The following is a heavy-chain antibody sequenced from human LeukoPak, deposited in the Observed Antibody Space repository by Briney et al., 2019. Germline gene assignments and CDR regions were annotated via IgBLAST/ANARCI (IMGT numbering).Heavy chain of an antibody. J-gene: IGHJ3*02. V-gene: IGHV4-38-2*02. Sequence: SSETLSLTCTVSGYSISSGYYWGWIRQPPGKGLEWIGSIYHSGSTYYNPSLKSRVTISVDTSKNQFSLKLSSVTAADTAVYYCARVGATFPYDAFDIWGQGTMVTVSS. D-gene: IGHD1-26*01. CDR1: GYSISSGYY. CDR2: IYHSGST. CDR3: ARVGATFPYDAFDI.